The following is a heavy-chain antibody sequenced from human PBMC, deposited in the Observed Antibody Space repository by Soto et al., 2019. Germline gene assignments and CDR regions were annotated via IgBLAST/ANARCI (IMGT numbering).Heavy chain of an antibody. CDR2: IYYSGST. CDR1: GGSVSSGSYY. V-gene: IGHV4-61*01. J-gene: IGHJ3*02. CDR3: ARRYRSAFDI. D-gene: IGHD1-26*01. Sequence: SETLSLTCTVSGGSVSSGSYYWSWIRQPPGKGLEWIGYIYYSGSTNYNPSLKSRVTISVDTSKNQFSLKLSSVTAADTAVYYCARRYRSAFDIWGQGTMVTVS.